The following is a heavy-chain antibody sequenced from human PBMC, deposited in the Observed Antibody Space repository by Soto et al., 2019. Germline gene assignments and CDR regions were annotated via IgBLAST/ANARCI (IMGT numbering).Heavy chain of an antibody. D-gene: IGHD1-1*01. CDR3: ARGTTTSAFSAMDV. J-gene: IGHJ6*02. CDR1: GFTISNNA. Sequence: QVQLVESGGGVVQPGRSLRLSCAASGFTISNNAMDWVRQAPGKGLEWVAVISYDGSNKYIAESVKGRFTISRDNSKNTLFLQMNSLRAEGTAVYYCARGTTTSAFSAMDVWGQGTTVTVSS. CDR2: ISYDGSNK. V-gene: IGHV3-30-3*01.